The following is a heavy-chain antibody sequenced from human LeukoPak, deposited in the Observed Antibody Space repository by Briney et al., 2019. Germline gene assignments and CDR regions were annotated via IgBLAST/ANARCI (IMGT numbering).Heavy chain of an antibody. CDR2: INTNTGNP. CDR3: ARASQYYYGSGSYYYYYYGVDV. CDR1: GYTFTSYA. J-gene: IGHJ6*02. Sequence: ASVKVSCKTSGYTFTSYAMNWVRQAPGQGLEWMGWINTNTGNPTYAQGFTGRFVFSLDTSVSTAYLQISSLKAEDTAVYYCARASQYYYGSGSYYYYYYGVDVWGQGTTVTVSS. V-gene: IGHV7-4-1*02. D-gene: IGHD3-10*01.